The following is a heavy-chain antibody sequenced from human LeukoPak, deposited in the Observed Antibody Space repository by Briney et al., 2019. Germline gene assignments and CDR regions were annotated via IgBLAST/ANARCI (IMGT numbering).Heavy chain of an antibody. CDR1: GGSISSYY. CDR2: IYYNGYT. V-gene: IGHV4-59*01. D-gene: IGHD3-22*01. CDR3: ARATYYDSSGYYRYFDH. J-gene: IGHJ4*02. Sequence: SENLSLTCTVSGGSISSYYWSWIRQPPGKGLEWIGYIYYNGYTKYNPSLKSRVTISVDTSKNQFSLNLSSVTAADTAVYYCARATYYDSSGYYRYFDHWGQGTLVTVSS.